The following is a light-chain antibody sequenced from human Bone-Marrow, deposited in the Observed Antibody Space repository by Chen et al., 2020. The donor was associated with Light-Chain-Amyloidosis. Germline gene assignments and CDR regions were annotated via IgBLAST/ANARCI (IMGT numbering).Light chain of an antibody. Sequence: SYVLTQLSSVSVAPGPTATIACGGNNIGSTSVHCYQQTPGQAPRLVVYDDSDRPSGIPERLSGSNAGNTATLTISRVEAGDEADYYCQVWDRSSDRPVFGGGTKLTVL. CDR3: QVWDRSSDRPV. CDR2: DDS. CDR1: NIGSTS. V-gene: IGLV3-21*02. J-gene: IGLJ3*02.